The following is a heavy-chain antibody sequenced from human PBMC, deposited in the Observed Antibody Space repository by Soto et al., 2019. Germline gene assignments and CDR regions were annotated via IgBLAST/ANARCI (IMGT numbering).Heavy chain of an antibody. CDR1: GGTFSNYV. J-gene: IGHJ4*02. D-gene: IGHD3-3*02. CDR3: ARLRTFYSPFED. Sequence: QVQLVQSGAEVKRPGSSMKVSCKASGGTFSNYVISWVRQAPGQGLEWVGGIIPIFGTTSYAQKFQGRVTITADESTTTAYMELCSLRSGDTAVYFCARLRTFYSPFEDWGQGTLVTVSS. V-gene: IGHV1-69*01. CDR2: IIPIFGTT.